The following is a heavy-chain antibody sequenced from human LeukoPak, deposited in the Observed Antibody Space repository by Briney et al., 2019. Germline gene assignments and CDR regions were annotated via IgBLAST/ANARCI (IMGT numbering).Heavy chain of an antibody. CDR3: ARNSSSWYYFDY. D-gene: IGHD6-13*01. CDR2: ISSSSSYI. V-gene: IGHV3-21*01. CDR1: GFTFSSYS. J-gene: IGHJ4*02. Sequence: GGSLRLSCAASGFTFSSYSMNWVRQAPGKGLEWVSSISSSSSYIYKADSVKGRFTISRDNAKNSLYLQINSLRAEDTAVYYCARNSSSWYYFDYWGQGTLVTVSS.